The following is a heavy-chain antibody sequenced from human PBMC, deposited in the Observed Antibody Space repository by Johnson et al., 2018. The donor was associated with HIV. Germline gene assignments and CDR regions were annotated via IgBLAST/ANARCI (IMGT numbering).Heavy chain of an antibody. J-gene: IGHJ3*02. Sequence: VQLVESGGGVVRPGGSLRLSCAASGFTFDDYGMSWVRQAPGNGLEWVANIKQDGSEKYYVDSVKGRFTISRDNAKNSLYLQMNSLRAGDTAVYYCARAQFAVDDAFDIWGQGTMVTVSS. V-gene: IGHV3-7*01. CDR3: ARAQFAVDDAFDI. D-gene: IGHD6-19*01. CDR2: IKQDGSEK. CDR1: GFTFDDYG.